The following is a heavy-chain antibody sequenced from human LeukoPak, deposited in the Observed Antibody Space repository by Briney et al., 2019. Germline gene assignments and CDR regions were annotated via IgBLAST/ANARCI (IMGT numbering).Heavy chain of an antibody. J-gene: IGHJ4*02. D-gene: IGHD3-22*01. CDR1: GGSISSSTYY. CDR3: ARDSSGYSRLDF. V-gene: IGHV4-31*03. CDR2: IYYSGIT. Sequence: SETLSLSCIVSGGSISSSTYYWTWIRQQPGKGLEWIRYIYYSGITYYNPSFKSRIAISVDTSKDQFSLMLSSVTAADTAVYYCARDSSGYSRLDFWGQGTLVTVSS.